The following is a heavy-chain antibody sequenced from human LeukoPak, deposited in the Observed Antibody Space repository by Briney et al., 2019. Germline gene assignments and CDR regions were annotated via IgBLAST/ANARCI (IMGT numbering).Heavy chain of an antibody. Sequence: SETLSLTCTVSGGSISSGGYYWSWIRQHPGKGLEWIGYIYYSGSTYYNPSLKSRVTISVDTSKNQFSPKLSSVTAADTAVYYCARDRLPGLDYYYYGMDVWGQGTTVTVSS. CDR3: ARDRLPGLDYYYYGMDV. CDR2: IYYSGST. J-gene: IGHJ6*02. V-gene: IGHV4-31*03. D-gene: IGHD3/OR15-3a*01. CDR1: GGSISSGGYY.